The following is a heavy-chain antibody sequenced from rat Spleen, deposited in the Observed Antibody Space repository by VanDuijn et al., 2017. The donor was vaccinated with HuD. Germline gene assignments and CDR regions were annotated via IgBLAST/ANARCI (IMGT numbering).Heavy chain of an antibody. CDR2: ISYGDSSGHSST. Sequence: EVQLVESGGGLVQPGRSLKLSCAASGFTFSDYYMAWVRQAPTKGLEWVATISYGDSSGHSSTYYRDSVKGRFTISRDNEKSTLSRQMDSLGSEDTATYYCARHPDYSNYFDYWGQGVMVTVSS. CDR3: ARHPDYSNYFDY. J-gene: IGHJ2*01. V-gene: IGHV5-7*01. CDR1: GFTFSDYY. D-gene: IGHD1-1*01.